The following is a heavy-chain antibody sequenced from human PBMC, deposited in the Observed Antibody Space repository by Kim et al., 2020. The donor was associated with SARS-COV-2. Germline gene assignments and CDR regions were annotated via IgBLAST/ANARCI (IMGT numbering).Heavy chain of an antibody. CDR2: INHSGST. CDR3: ARIRGITIFGVVITSLYYYYGMDV. V-gene: IGHV4-34*01. J-gene: IGHJ6*02. D-gene: IGHD3-3*01. Sequence: SETLSLTCAVYGGSFSGYYWSWIRQPPGKGLEWIGEINHSGSTNYNPSLKSRVTISVDTSKNQFSLKLSSVTAADTAVYYCARIRGITIFGVVITSLYYYYGMDVWGQGTTVTVSS. CDR1: GGSFSGYY.